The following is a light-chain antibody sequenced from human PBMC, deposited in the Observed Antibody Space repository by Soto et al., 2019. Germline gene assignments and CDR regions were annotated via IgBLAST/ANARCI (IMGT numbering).Light chain of an antibody. CDR3: QQYGSSPS. J-gene: IGKJ4*01. CDR2: DAS. CDR1: QSVSSN. Sequence: ETVMTQSPATLSVSPGERATLSCRASQSVSSNLAWYQQKPGRAPRLLIYDASTRATGIPARFSGSGSGTEFTLTINSLQSEDFAVYYCQQYGSSPSFGGGTKVEIK. V-gene: IGKV3-15*01.